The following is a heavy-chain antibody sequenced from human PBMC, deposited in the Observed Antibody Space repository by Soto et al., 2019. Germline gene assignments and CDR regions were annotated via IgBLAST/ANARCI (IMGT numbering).Heavy chain of an antibody. CDR3: ARVLLRGYEVGAPTQIDY. CDR2: IYHSGST. J-gene: IGHJ4*02. Sequence: QVQLQESGPGLVKPSGTLSLTCAVSGGSISSSNWWSWVRQPPGKGLEWIGEIYHSGSTNYNPSLKSRVTISVDKSKNQFSLKLSSVTVADTAVYYCARVLLRGYEVGAPTQIDYWGQGTLVTVSS. V-gene: IGHV4-4*02. CDR1: GGSISSSNW. D-gene: IGHD1-26*01.